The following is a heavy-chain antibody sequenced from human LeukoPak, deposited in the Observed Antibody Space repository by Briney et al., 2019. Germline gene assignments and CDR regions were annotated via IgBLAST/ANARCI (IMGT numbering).Heavy chain of an antibody. D-gene: IGHD2-2*01. V-gene: IGHV4-34*01. J-gene: IGHJ4*02. CDR3: ARDQRGVVSY. CDR1: GGSFSGYY. CDR2: INHSGST. Sequence: SETLSLTCAVYGGSFSGYYWSWIRQPPGKGLEWVGEINHSGSTNYNPSLKSRVTISVDTSKNQFSLKLSSVTAADTAVYYCARDQRGVVSYWGQGTLVTVSS.